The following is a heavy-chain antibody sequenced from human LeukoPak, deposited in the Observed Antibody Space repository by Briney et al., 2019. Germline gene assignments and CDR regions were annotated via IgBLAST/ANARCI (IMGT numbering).Heavy chain of an antibody. Sequence: GASVKVSCKASGYTFTGYYMHWVRQAPGQGLEWMGWISAYNGNTNYAQKLQGRVTMTTDTSTSTAYMELRSLRSDDTAVYYCARGYSNYFHYYYYYMDVWGKGTTVTVSS. D-gene: IGHD4-11*01. J-gene: IGHJ6*03. CDR2: ISAYNGNT. CDR1: GYTFTGYY. V-gene: IGHV1-18*04. CDR3: ARGYSNYFHYYYYYMDV.